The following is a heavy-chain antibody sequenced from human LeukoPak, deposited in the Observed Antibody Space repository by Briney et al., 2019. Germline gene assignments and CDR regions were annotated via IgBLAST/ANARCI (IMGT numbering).Heavy chain of an antibody. CDR2: ISAYNGNT. V-gene: IGHV1-18*01. CDR3: ARWSGYYDSSGYLNGLDY. Sequence: ASVKVSCKASGYTFTSYGISWVRQAPGQGLEWMGWISAYNGNTNYAQKLQGRVTMTTDTSTSTAYMELRSLRSDDTAVYYCARWSGYYDSSGYLNGLDYWGQGTLVTVSS. D-gene: IGHD3-22*01. CDR1: GYTFTSYG. J-gene: IGHJ4*02.